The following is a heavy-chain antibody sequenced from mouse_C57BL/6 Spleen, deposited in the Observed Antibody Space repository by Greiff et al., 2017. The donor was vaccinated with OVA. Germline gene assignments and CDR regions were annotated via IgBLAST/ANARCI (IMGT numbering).Heavy chain of an antibody. V-gene: IGHV1-52*01. CDR3: ARWESNYHQGYAMDY. D-gene: IGHD2-5*01. Sequence: QVQLQQPGAELVRPGSSVKLSCKASGYTFTSYWMHWVKQRPIQGLEWIGNIDPSDSETHYNQKFKDKATLTVDKSYSTAYMQLSSLTSEDSAVYYCARWESNYHQGYAMDYWGQGTSVTVSS. CDR2: IDPSDSET. J-gene: IGHJ4*01. CDR1: GYTFTSYW.